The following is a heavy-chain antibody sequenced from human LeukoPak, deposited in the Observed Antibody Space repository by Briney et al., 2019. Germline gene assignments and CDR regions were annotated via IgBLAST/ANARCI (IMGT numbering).Heavy chain of an antibody. CDR2: IRYDGSNK. Sequence: GGSLRLSCAASGFTFSSYEMNWVRQAPGKGLEWVAFIRYDGSNKYYADSVKGRFTISRDNSKNTLYLQMNSLRAEDTAVYYCARDLGQYYDTSDNWFDPWGQGTLVTVSS. V-gene: IGHV3-30*02. CDR3: ARDLGQYYDTSDNWFDP. J-gene: IGHJ5*02. D-gene: IGHD3-22*01. CDR1: GFTFSSYE.